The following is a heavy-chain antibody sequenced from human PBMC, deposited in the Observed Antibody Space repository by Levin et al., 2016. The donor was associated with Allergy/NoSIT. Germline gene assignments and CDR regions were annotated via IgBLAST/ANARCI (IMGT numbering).Heavy chain of an antibody. V-gene: IGHV3-30*04. Sequence: WIRQPPGKGLDWVAGLSSDGTYEYYADSVKGRFTSSRDNSKNTLYLQMTSPRADDTAVYYCVRDIGYGLVYYFDYWGQGTLVTVSS. CDR2: LSSDGTYE. D-gene: IGHD5-12*01. J-gene: IGHJ4*02. CDR3: VRDIGYGLVYYFDY.